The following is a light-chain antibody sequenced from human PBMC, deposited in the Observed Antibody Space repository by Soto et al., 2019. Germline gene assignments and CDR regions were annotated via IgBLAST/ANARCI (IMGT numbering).Light chain of an antibody. J-gene: IGKJ1*01. V-gene: IGKV3-20*01. Sequence: IVLTQSPGTLSFSPGEGATLSCRAIQSVNNNYLAWYQQKPGQAPRLLIYGASKRATGIPDRFSGSGSGTDFTLTISRLEPEDFAVYYCQQYGSSPEWTFGQGTKVDIK. CDR1: QSVNNNY. CDR2: GAS. CDR3: QQYGSSPEWT.